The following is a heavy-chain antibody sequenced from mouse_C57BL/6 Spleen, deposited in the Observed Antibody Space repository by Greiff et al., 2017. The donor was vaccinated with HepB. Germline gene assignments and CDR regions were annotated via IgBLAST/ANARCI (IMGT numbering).Heavy chain of an antibody. CDR1: GFTFSSYA. V-gene: IGHV5S21*01. D-gene: IGHD4-1*01. CDR2: ISSGGDYI. Sequence: EVMLVESGAGLVKPGGSLKLSCAASGFTFSSYAMSWVRQTPEKRLEWVAYISSGGDYIYYADAVKGRFTISRDNARNTLYLQMNSLKSEDTAMYYYTRGGWDAFAYWGQGTLVTVSA. CDR3: TRGGWDAFAY. J-gene: IGHJ3*01.